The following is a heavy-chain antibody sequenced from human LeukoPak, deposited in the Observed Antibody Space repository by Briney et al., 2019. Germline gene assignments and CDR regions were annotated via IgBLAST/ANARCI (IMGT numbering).Heavy chain of an antibody. J-gene: IGHJ5*02. CDR3: ASPNYDSGWFDP. CDR1: GGSFSDYY. CDR2: INHSGST. Sequence: SETLSLTCAVYGGSFSDYYWSWIRQPPGKGLEWVGEINHSGSTNYNPSLKSRVAISVDTSKNQFSLKLTSVTAADTAVYYCASPNYDSGWFDPWGQVTLVTVSS. V-gene: IGHV4-34*01. D-gene: IGHD3-3*01.